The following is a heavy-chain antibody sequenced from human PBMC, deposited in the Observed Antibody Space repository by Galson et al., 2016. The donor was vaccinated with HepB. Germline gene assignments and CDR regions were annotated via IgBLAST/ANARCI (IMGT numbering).Heavy chain of an antibody. D-gene: IGHD3-16*01. J-gene: IGHJ4*02. Sequence: SVKVSCKASGDALRNLAINWVRQAPGQGLEWMGGIAPIIGTGNYAQKFQDRLTIVADKSTSTNYMELRSLRSEDTAVYYCAREGDGAYFDYWGQGTLVSVSS. CDR2: IAPIIGTG. V-gene: IGHV1-69*06. CDR3: AREGDGAYFDY. CDR1: GDALRNLA.